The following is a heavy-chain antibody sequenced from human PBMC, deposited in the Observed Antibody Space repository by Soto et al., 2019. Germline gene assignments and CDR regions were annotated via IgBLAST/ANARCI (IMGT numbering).Heavy chain of an antibody. CDR1: GGSFSGYY. V-gene: IGHV4-34*01. CDR2: INHSGST. D-gene: IGHD6-13*01. J-gene: IGHJ4*02. CDR3: ARSAYIAAAGPDY. Sequence: VQLQQWGAGLLKPSETLALTCAVYGGSFSGYYWSWIRQPPGKGLEWMGEINHSGSTNYNPSLKSRVTIPVDTSKTQFSLKLSSVTAADTAVYYCARSAYIAAAGPDYWGQGTLVTVSS.